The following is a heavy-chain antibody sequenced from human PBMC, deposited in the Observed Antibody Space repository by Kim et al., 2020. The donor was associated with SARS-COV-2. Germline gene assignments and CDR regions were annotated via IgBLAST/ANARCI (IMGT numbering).Heavy chain of an antibody. CDR1: GGSFSGYY. CDR3: ARVYSSGGTGVGYFDY. Sequence: SETLSLTCAVYGGSFSGYYWSWIRQPPGKGLEWIGEINHSGSTNYNPSLKSRVTISVDTSKNQSSLKLSSVTAADTAVEYCARVYSSGGTGVGYFDYWG. J-gene: IGHJ4*01. D-gene: IGHD6-19*01. CDR2: INHSGST. V-gene: IGHV4-34*01.